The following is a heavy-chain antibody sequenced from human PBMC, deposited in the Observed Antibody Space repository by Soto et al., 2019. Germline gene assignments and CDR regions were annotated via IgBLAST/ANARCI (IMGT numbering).Heavy chain of an antibody. V-gene: IGHV4-34*01. CDR2: INHSGST. D-gene: IGHD6-13*01. CDR1: GGSFSGYY. CDR3: ARKTIFAYSSSWYFKNWFDP. J-gene: IGHJ5*02. Sequence: KTSETLSLTCAVYGGSFSGYYWSWIRQPPGKGLEWIGEINHSGSTNYNPSLKSRVTISVDTSKNQFSLKLSSVTAADTAVYYCARKTIFAYSSSWYFKNWFDPWGQGTLVTVSS.